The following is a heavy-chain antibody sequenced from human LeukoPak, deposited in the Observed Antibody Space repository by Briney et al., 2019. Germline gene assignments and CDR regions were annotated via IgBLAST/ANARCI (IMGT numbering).Heavy chain of an antibody. J-gene: IGHJ4*02. CDR3: ARDAFIAVAGPSYDY. Sequence: PGRSLRLSCAASGFTFSSYAMHWVRQAPGKGLEWVAVISYDGSNKYYADSVKGRFTISRDNSKTTLYLQMNSLRAEDTAVYYCARDAFIAVAGPSYDYWGQGTLVTVSS. V-gene: IGHV3-30*04. D-gene: IGHD6-19*01. CDR2: ISYDGSNK. CDR1: GFTFSSYA.